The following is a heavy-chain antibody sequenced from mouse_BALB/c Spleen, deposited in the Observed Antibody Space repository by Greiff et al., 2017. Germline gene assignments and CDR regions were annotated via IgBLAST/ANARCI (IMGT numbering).Heavy chain of an antibody. CDR3: ERGTVVGFDY. V-gene: IGHV1-7*01. Sequence: VKLQESGAELAKPGASVKMSCKASGYTFTSYWMHWVKQRPGQGLEWIGYINPSTGYTEYNQKFKDKATLTADKSSSTAYMQLSSLTSEDSAVYYCERGTVVGFDYWGQGTTLTVSS. D-gene: IGHD1-1*01. CDR1: GYTFTSYW. CDR2: INPSTGYT. J-gene: IGHJ2*01.